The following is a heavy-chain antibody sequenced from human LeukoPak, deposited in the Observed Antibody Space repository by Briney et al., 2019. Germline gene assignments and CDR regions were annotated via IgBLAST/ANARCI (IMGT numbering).Heavy chain of an antibody. CDR3: ARLRSGNYGMDV. CDR1: GFTFSSYT. J-gene: IGHJ6*02. D-gene: IGHD4-17*01. Sequence: GGSLRLSCAASGFTFSSYTMSWVRQAPGKGLEWVSTITTSDGNTYYADSVKGRFTISRDNAKNSLYLQMNSLRAEDTALYYCARLRSGNYGMDVWGQGTTVTVSS. V-gene: IGHV3-23*01. CDR2: ITTSDGNT.